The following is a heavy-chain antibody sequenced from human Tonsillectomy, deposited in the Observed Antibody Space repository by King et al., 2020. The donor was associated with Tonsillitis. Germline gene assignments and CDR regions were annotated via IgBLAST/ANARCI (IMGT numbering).Heavy chain of an antibody. V-gene: IGHV2-5*01. J-gene: IGHJ3*02. CDR2: FYWNDDK. Sequence: TLKESGPTLVKPTQTLTLTCTFSGFSLSTSGVCVGWILQPPGKTLEWLALFYWNDDKRYSPSLKRRLTITKETSKNQVFLTLTNMDPIDTAKYYFAHRHKAAAGEAGGAFDIWGQGTMVTVSS. D-gene: IGHD6-13*01. CDR1: GFSLSTSGVC. CDR3: AHRHKAAAGEAGGAFDI.